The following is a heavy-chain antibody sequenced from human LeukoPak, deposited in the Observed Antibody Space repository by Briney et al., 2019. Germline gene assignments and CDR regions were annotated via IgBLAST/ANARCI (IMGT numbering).Heavy chain of an antibody. Sequence: GGSLRLSCAASGFTFSSYSMNWVRQAPGKGLEWVSSISSSSSYIYYADSVKGRFTISRGNAKNSLYLQMNSLRAEDTAVYYCARDPSEMATISFDYWGQGTLVTVSS. J-gene: IGHJ4*02. V-gene: IGHV3-21*01. CDR3: ARDPSEMATISFDY. D-gene: IGHD5-24*01. CDR2: ISSSSSYI. CDR1: GFTFSSYS.